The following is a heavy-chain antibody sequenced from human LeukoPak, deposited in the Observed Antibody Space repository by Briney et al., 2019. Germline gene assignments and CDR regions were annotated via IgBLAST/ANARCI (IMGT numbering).Heavy chain of an antibody. CDR2: IRYDGSNK. V-gene: IGHV3-30*02. J-gene: IGHJ4*02. CDR1: GFTFSSYS. D-gene: IGHD3-10*01. CDR3: AKDHGRDYYGSGRYDY. Sequence: GGSLRLSCAASGFTFSSYSMNWVRQAPGKGLEWVAFIRYDGSNKYYADSVKGRFTISRDNSKNTLYLQMNSLRAEDTAVYYCAKDHGRDYYGSGRYDYWDQGTLVTVSS.